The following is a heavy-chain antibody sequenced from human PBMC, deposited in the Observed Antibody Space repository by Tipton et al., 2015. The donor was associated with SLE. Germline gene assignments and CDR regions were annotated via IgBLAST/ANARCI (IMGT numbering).Heavy chain of an antibody. CDR2: IKQDGSEK. Sequence: SLRLSCAASGFTFSSYWMSWVRQAPGKGLEWVANIKQDGSEKYYVDSVKGRFTISRDNAKNSLYLQMNSLRAEDTAVYYCARGDRFGQLNPALDYWGQGTLVTVSS. D-gene: IGHD3-10*01. CDR3: ARGDRFGQLNPALDY. J-gene: IGHJ4*02. V-gene: IGHV3-7*01. CDR1: GFTFSSYW.